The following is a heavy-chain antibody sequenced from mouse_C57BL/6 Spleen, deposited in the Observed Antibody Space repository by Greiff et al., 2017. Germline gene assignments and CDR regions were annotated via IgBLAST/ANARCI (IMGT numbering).Heavy chain of an antibody. J-gene: IGHJ4*01. CDR2: INPYNGGT. CDR3: ARLEIYYYGSSWGKAMDY. CDR1: GYTFTDYY. V-gene: IGHV1-19*01. Sequence: VQLKESGPVLVKPGASVKMSCKASGYTFTDYYMNWVKQSHGKSLEWIGVINPYNGGTSYNQKFKGKATLTVDKSSSTAYMELNSLTSEDSAVYYCARLEIYYYGSSWGKAMDYWGQGTSVTVSS. D-gene: IGHD1-1*01.